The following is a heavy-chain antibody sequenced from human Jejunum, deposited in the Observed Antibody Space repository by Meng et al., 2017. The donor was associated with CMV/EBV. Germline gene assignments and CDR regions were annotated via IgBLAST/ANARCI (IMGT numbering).Heavy chain of an antibody. CDR1: VYTCIYHG. V-gene: IGHV1-8*01. J-gene: IGHJ5*02. Sequence: KASVYTCIYHGIKWFREATGQGLEWMGWMNSNSGNTDYEKKYKGRVNMTRNTSITTSYMEVGDIRSENAAVYSGARGSGSKGRDCFDPWGQGTLVTVSS. CDR3: ARGSGSKGRDCFDP. CDR2: MNSNSGNT. D-gene: IGHD1-26*01.